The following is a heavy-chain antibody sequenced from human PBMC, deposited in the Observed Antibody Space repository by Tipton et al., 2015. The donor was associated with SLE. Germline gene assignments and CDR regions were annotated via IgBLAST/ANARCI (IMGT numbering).Heavy chain of an antibody. CDR3: SRIYCSGGSCYFGGWFDP. V-gene: IGHV4-34*01. CDR1: GGSFSGHY. J-gene: IGHJ5*02. Sequence: TLSLTCAVYGGSFSGHYWSWIRQPPGKGLEWIATIYYSGNTNYNPSLKSRVTISIDTSKNDFSLKLTSVTAADTAVYYCSRIYCSGGSCYFGGWFDPWGQGTLVTVSS. CDR2: IYYSGNT. D-gene: IGHD2-15*01.